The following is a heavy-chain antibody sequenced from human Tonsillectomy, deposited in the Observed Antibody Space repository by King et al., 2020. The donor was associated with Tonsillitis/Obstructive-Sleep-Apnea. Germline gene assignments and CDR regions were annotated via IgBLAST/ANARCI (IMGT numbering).Heavy chain of an antibody. CDR3: AKGPAVRGSILFSAFGI. D-gene: IGHD2-2*02. V-gene: IGHV3-9*01. CDR1: GFTFDDYA. Sequence: VQLVESGGGLVQPGRSLRLSCAASGFTFDDYAMHWVRQAPGKGLEWVSGISWNSGSIGYADSVKGRFTISRDNAKNSLYLQMNSLRAEDTALYYCAKGPAVRGSILFSAFGIWCPATMVPASS. CDR2: ISWNSGSI. J-gene: IGHJ3*02.